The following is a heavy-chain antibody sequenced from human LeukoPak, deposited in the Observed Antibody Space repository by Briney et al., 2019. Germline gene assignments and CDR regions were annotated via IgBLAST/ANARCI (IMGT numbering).Heavy chain of an antibody. CDR2: IYVSGRI. CDR1: GGSISNLY. Sequence: NSSETLSLTCSVSGGSISNLYLSWIRQPAGKGLEWIGRIYVSGRIDYNPSLRSRVTMSVDTSKNQLSLRVRSVTAADTAVYYCARMLRWYNWFDPWGQGTLVTVSS. J-gene: IGHJ5*02. CDR3: ARMLRWYNWFDP. V-gene: IGHV4-4*07. D-gene: IGHD6-13*01.